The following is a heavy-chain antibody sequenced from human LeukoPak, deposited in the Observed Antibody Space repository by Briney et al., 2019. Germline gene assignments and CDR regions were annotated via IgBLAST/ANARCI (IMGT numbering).Heavy chain of an antibody. Sequence: ASVKVSCKASGYTFTSYAMHWVRQAPGQRLEWMGWINAGNGNTKYSQKFQGRVTVTRDTSTSTVYMELSSLRSEDTAVYYCARPINPYYYDSSGYYYGGGRFDYWGQGTLVTVSS. V-gene: IGHV1-3*01. D-gene: IGHD3-22*01. CDR3: ARPINPYYYDSSGYYYGGGRFDY. CDR2: INAGNGNT. CDR1: GYTFTSYA. J-gene: IGHJ4*02.